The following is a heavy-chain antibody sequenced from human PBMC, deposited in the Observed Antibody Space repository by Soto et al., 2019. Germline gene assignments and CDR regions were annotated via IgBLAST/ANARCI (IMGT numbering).Heavy chain of an antibody. CDR2: IYYSGST. CDR1: GGSISNYY. CDR3: ARACSGGSCTYYFDY. V-gene: IGHV4-59*01. J-gene: IGHJ4*02. Sequence: SETLSLTCTVSGGSISNYYWSWIRQPPGKGLEWIGYIYYSGSTNYNPSLKSRVTISVDTSKNQFSLKLSSVTAADTAVYYCARACSGGSCTYYFDYWGQGTLVTVSS. D-gene: IGHD2-15*01.